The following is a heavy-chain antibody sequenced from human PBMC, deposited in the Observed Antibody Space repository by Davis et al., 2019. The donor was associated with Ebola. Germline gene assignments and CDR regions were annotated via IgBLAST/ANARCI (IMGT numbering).Heavy chain of an antibody. Sequence: ASVKVSCKASGYTFTGYCMHWVRQAPGQGLEWMGWINPNSGGTNYAQKFQGRVTMTRDTSTSTVYMELSSLRSEDTAVYYCARDYRDGYNDAFDIWGQGTMVTVSS. CDR3: ARDYRDGYNDAFDI. V-gene: IGHV1-2*02. D-gene: IGHD5-24*01. CDR2: INPNSGGT. CDR1: GYTFTGYC. J-gene: IGHJ3*02.